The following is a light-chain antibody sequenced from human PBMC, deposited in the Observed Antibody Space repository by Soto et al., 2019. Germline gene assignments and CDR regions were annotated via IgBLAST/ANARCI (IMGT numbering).Light chain of an antibody. Sequence: EIVLTQSPATLSFYPGESATLSCRASQSVDNYLAWYQHKPGQAPRLLIYDASNRAPGIPARFSGGGSGTDFTLTISSLEPEDFAIYYCQQRRNWPPYTFGQGTRLEIK. V-gene: IGKV3-11*01. CDR1: QSVDNY. J-gene: IGKJ2*01. CDR3: QQRRNWPPYT. CDR2: DAS.